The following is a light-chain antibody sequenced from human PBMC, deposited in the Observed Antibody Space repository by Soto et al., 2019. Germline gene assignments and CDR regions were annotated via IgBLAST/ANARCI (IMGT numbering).Light chain of an antibody. CDR3: LQHNSYPPT. CDR1: QSISSW. J-gene: IGKJ5*01. Sequence: IQLTQSPSTLSASVGDRVTITCRASQSISSWLAWYQQKPGKAPKLLIYKASSLESGVPSRFSGSGSGTEFTLTISSLQPEDFATYYCLQHNSYPPTFGQGTRLEIK. CDR2: KAS. V-gene: IGKV1-5*03.